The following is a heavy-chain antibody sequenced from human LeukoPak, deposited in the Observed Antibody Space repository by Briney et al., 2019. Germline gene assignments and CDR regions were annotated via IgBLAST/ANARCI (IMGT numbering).Heavy chain of an antibody. J-gene: IGHJ4*02. D-gene: IGHD1-26*01. V-gene: IGHV4-59*01. CDR1: GGSISNYY. Sequence: SETLSLTCAVPGGSISNYYWSWIRQPPGEGLEWIGYIFYSGSTNYNPSLKSRVTISVDSSRNQFSLKMNSVTTADTAVYYCARHLATATSAFDSWGRGTLVTVSS. CDR2: IFYSGST. CDR3: ARHLATATSAFDS.